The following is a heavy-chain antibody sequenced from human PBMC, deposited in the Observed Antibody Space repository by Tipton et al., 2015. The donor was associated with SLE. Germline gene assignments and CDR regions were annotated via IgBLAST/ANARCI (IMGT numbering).Heavy chain of an antibody. V-gene: IGHV4-4*07. Sequence: TLSLTCTVSGGSISSDYWSWIRRPAGKGLEWIGRFYSSGSTNYNPPLKSRVTMTVDTSKNQFSLKLSSVTAEDTAVYYCAREPVAGTDYWGQGTLVTVSS. D-gene: IGHD6-19*01. CDR1: GGSISSDY. J-gene: IGHJ4*02. CDR2: FYSSGST. CDR3: AREPVAGTDY.